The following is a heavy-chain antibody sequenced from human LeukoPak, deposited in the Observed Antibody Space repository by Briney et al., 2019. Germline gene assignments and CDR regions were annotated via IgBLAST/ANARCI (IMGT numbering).Heavy chain of an antibody. CDR1: GFTFDDYG. CDR3: ARDSAGVGDYGSFGFMDF. J-gene: IGHJ6*03. Sequence: GGSLRLSCAASGFTFDDYGMSWVRQAPGKGLEWVSGISGSGASTYYADSVKGRFTISRDNSKNTLYLQMNSLRAEDTAVYYCARDSAGVGDYGSFGFMDFWGKGTTVTISS. CDR2: ISGSGAST. D-gene: IGHD4-17*01. V-gene: IGHV3-23*01.